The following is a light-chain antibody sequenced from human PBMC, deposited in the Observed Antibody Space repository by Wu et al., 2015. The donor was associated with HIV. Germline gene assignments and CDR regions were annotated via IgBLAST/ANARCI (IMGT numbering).Light chain of an antibody. J-gene: IGKJ1*01. CDR3: LQERNYPWT. V-gene: IGKV1-6*01. CDR1: QDIGND. CDR2: AAS. Sequence: AIQMTQSPSSLSPSVGDRVTITCRASQDIGNDLGWYQQKPGKAPKLLIYAASVLQSGVPPRFSGSGSGTDFTLTISSLQPEDFATYYCLQERNYPWTFGQGTKVEI.